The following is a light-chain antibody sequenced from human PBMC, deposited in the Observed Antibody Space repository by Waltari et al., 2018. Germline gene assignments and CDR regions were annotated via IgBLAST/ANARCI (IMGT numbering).Light chain of an antibody. CDR2: GAS. CDR1: QSVSSSY. J-gene: IGKJ4*01. V-gene: IGKV3-20*01. Sequence: ELVLTQSPGTLSLSPGERATLSCRASQSVSSSYLAWYQQKPGQAPRPLIYGASSRATGIPDRFSGSGSGTDFTLTISRLEPEDFAVYYCQQYGSSPALTFGGGTKVEIK. CDR3: QQYGSSPALT.